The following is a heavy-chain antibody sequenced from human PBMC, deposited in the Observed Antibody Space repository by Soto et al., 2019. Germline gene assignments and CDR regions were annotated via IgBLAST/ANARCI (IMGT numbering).Heavy chain of an antibody. Sequence: PGGSLRLSCAASGFTFSSYSMNWARHAPGKGLEWVSTIGSSTSYPYYADSVKGRFTISTDNAKHSLYLQMNSLRAEGRAVYYCTLDHGMVARGSYYFSYGMDVWGHGATVTVSS. CDR1: GFTFSSYS. CDR3: TLDHGMVARGSYYFSYGMDV. J-gene: IGHJ6*02. CDR2: IGSSTSYP. D-gene: IGHD1-26*01. V-gene: IGHV3-21*01.